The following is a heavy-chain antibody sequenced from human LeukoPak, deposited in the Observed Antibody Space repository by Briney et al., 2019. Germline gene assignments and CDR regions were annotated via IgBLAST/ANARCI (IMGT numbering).Heavy chain of an antibody. CDR3: ARDLGYGDYALDY. V-gene: IGHV4-30-4*01. Sequence: SETLSLTCAVYGGSFSGYYWSWIRQPPGKGLEWIGYIYYSGSTYYNPSLKSRVTISVDTSKNQFSLKLSSVTAADTAVYYCARDLGYGDYALDYWGQGTLVTVSS. CDR2: IYYSGST. J-gene: IGHJ4*02. CDR1: GGSFSGYY. D-gene: IGHD4-17*01.